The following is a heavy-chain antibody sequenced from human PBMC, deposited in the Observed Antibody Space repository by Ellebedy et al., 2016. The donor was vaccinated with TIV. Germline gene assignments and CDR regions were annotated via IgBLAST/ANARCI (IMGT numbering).Heavy chain of an antibody. D-gene: IGHD4-17*01. V-gene: IGHV1-24*01. CDR3: ATVMTTVTNDAYHI. CDR1: GYTLTELS. CDR2: FDPEDGET. Sequence: AASVKVSCKVSGYTLTELSMQWVRQAPGKGLEWMGGFDPEDGETIYAQKFQGRVTMTEDTSTETAYMELSSLRSEDTAVYYCATVMTTVTNDAYHIWGQGTMVTVSS. J-gene: IGHJ3*02.